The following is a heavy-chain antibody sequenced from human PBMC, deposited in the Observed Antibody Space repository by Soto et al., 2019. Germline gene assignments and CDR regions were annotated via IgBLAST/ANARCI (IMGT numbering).Heavy chain of an antibody. CDR3: VGNGYYSFEY. CDR1: GDSMTSSDW. J-gene: IGHJ4*02. Sequence: QVQLRESPPGLVKPSGTLSLTCAVSGDSMTSSDWWRWVRPAPVTGLEWIGELPYSADTNYDPSLRSRVTISVDRSKNQFSLNISSVTAADTAVYFCVGNGYYSFEYWGQGTLVIVSP. V-gene: IGHV4-4*02. D-gene: IGHD3-22*01. CDR2: LPYSADT.